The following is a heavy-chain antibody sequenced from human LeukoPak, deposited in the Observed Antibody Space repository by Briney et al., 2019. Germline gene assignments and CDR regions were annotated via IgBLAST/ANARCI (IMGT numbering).Heavy chain of an antibody. J-gene: IGHJ4*02. Sequence: SETLSLTCAVYGGSFSGSYWSWIRQPPGEGLEWIGEINHSGSTNYNPSLKSRVTISVDTSKNQFSLKLSSVTAADTAVYYCARLPITIFGVVYQNYFDYWGQGTLVTVSS. CDR1: GGSFSGSY. D-gene: IGHD3-3*01. CDR3: ARLPITIFGVVYQNYFDY. V-gene: IGHV4-34*01. CDR2: INHSGST.